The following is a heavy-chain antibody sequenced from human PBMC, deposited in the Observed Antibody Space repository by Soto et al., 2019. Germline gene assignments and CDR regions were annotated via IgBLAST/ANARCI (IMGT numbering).Heavy chain of an antibody. J-gene: IGHJ6*02. CDR3: ARYSSSWYGYYGMDV. Sequence: SETLSLTCTVSGGSISSGDYYWIWIRQPPGKVLEWIGYIYYSGSTYYNPSLKSRVTISVDTSKNQFSLKLSSVTAADTAVYYCARYSSSWYGYYGMDVWGQGTTVTVSS. V-gene: IGHV4-30-4*08. CDR2: IYYSGST. CDR1: GGSISSGDYY. D-gene: IGHD6-13*01.